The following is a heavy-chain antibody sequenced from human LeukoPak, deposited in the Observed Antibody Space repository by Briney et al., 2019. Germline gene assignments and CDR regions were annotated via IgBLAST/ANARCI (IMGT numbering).Heavy chain of an antibody. CDR2: ISSSSSYI. Sequence: GGSLRLSCAASGFTFTNYAMTWVRQAPGKGLEWVSSISSSSSYIYYADSVKGRFTISRDNAKNSLYLPMNSLRAEDTAVYYCARDSGSYYPFRWGQGTLVTVSS. CDR1: GFTFTNYA. D-gene: IGHD1-26*01. J-gene: IGHJ4*02. CDR3: ARDSGSYYPFR. V-gene: IGHV3-21*01.